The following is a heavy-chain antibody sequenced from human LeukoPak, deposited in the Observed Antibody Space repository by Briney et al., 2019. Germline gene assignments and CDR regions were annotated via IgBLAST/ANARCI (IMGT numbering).Heavy chain of an antibody. CDR1: GFTFSSYG. CDR2: IRYDGSNK. V-gene: IGHV3-30*02. CDR3: AKGPVAAITSFDH. Sequence: GGSLRLSCAASGFTFSSYGMHWVRQAPGKGLEWVAFIRYDGSNKYYADSVKGRFTISRDNSKNTLYLQMNSLRPEDTAVYYCAKGPVAAITSFDHWGQGILVTVSS. J-gene: IGHJ4*02. D-gene: IGHD2-15*01.